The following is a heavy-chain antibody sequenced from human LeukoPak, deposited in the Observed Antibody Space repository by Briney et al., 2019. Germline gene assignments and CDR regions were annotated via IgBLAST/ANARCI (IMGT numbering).Heavy chain of an antibody. V-gene: IGHV3-7*01. Sequence: PGGSLRLSCVASGFTFSSYWMTWVRQAPGKGLEWVANIKTDGSQIYYVDSVKGRFTISRDNAKNSLYLQMNSLRAEDTAVYYCARVEGYYDSSGYYSFDYWGQGTLVTVSS. J-gene: IGHJ4*02. CDR3: ARVEGYYDSSGYYSFDY. D-gene: IGHD3-22*01. CDR1: GFTFSSYW. CDR2: IKTDGSQI.